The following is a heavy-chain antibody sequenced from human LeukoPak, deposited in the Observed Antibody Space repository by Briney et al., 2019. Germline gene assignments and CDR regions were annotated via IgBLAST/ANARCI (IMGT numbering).Heavy chain of an antibody. CDR1: GFTFSSYS. CDR2: ISSSSSTI. D-gene: IGHD6-19*01. Sequence: GGSLRLSCAASGFTFSSYSMNWVRQAPGKGLEWVSYISSSSSTIYYADSVKGRFTISRDNSKNTLYLQMNSLRAEDTAVYYCARGRSGYSSGWYGPGGDAFDIWGQGTMVTVSS. J-gene: IGHJ3*02. V-gene: IGHV3-48*01. CDR3: ARGRSGYSSGWYGPGGDAFDI.